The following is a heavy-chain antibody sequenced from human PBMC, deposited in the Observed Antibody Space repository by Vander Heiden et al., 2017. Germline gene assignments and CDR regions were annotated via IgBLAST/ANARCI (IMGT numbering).Heavy chain of an antibody. J-gene: IGHJ1*01. CDR2: INPSGGST. Sequence: QLQLVQSGAGVNMPGASVNVSCTASGYTFTSYYMHWVRQAPGQGLEWMGIINPSGGSTSYAQKFQGRVTMTRDTSTSTVYMELSSLRSEDTAVNYCAREEWRDREYFQHWGQGTLVTVSS. CDR1: GYTFTSYY. CDR3: AREEWRDREYFQH. D-gene: IGHD3-3*01. V-gene: IGHV1-46*03.